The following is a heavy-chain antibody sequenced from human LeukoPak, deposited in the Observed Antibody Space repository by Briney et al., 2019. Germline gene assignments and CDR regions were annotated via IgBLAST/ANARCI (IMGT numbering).Heavy chain of an antibody. CDR1: GFTFDDA. Sequence: PGGSLRLSCAASGFTFDDAMHWVRQAPGKGLEWVSSISWNSNSIDYADSVKGRFTISRDNAKNSLYLQLNSLRAEDMALYYCARGRYYHDASGYYSLDYWGQGTLVTVS. V-gene: IGHV3-9*03. CDR3: ARGRYYHDASGYYSLDY. D-gene: IGHD3-22*01. CDR2: ISWNSNSI. J-gene: IGHJ4*02.